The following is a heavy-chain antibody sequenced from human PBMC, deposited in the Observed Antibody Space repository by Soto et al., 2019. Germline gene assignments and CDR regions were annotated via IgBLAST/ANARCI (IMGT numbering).Heavy chain of an antibody. D-gene: IGHD6-13*01. J-gene: IGHJ6*02. V-gene: IGHV3-30-3*01. CDR1: GFTFSSYA. CDR3: AREFIAAAGTDYYYGMDV. CDR2: ISYDGSNK. Sequence: VGSLRLSCAASGFTFSSYAMHWVRQAPGKGLEWVAVISYDGSNKYYADSVKGRFTVSRDNSKNTLYLQMNSLRAEDTAVYYCAREFIAAAGTDYYYGMDVWGQGTTVTVSS.